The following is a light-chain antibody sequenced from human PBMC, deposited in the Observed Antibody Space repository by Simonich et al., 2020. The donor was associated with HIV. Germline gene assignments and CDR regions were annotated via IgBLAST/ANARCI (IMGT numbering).Light chain of an antibody. CDR3: SSYTGISTVV. CDR2: DVS. CDR1: SSDVGCYNY. V-gene: IGLV2-14*03. J-gene: IGLJ2*01. Sequence: QSALTQPASVSGSPGQSITISCTGTSSDVGCYNYVSWYQQHPGKAPKLMIYDVSKRPSGVSNRFSGSKSGNTASLTISRLRAEDEADYYCSSYTGISTVVFGGGTKLTVL.